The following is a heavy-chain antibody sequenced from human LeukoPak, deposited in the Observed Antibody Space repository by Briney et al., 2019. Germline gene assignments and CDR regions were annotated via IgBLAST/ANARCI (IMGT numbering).Heavy chain of an antibody. Sequence: SETLSLTCTVSGGSVSSGSYYWSWIRQPPGTGLEWIGYIYYSGSTNYNPSLKSRVTISVDTSKNQFSLKLSSVTAADTAVYYCARGADDSSGYVDYWGQGTLVTVSS. CDR1: GGSVSSGSYY. D-gene: IGHD3-22*01. CDR2: IYYSGST. CDR3: ARGADDSSGYVDY. J-gene: IGHJ4*02. V-gene: IGHV4-61*01.